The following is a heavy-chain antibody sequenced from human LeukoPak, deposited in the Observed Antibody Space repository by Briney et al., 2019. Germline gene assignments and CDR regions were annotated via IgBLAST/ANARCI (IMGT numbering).Heavy chain of an antibody. Sequence: SETLSLTCAVSGYSISSGYYWGWIRQPPGKGLEWIGSIYHSGSTYYNPSLKSRVTISVDTSKNQFSLKLSSVTAADTAVYYCARRLEYSSGWYGNDAFDIWGQGTMVAVSS. D-gene: IGHD6-19*01. V-gene: IGHV4-38-2*01. CDR1: GYSISSGYY. CDR3: ARRLEYSSGWYGNDAFDI. CDR2: IYHSGST. J-gene: IGHJ3*02.